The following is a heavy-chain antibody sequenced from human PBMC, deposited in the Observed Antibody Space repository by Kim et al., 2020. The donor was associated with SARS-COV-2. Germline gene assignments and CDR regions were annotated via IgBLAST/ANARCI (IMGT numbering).Heavy chain of an antibody. J-gene: IGHJ4*02. D-gene: IGHD3-22*01. CDR3: TRYLDGSGKRFDY. Sequence: YAASVKGRFTISRDDSKNTACLQMNSLKTEDTAMYYCTRYLDGSGKRFDYWGQGTLVTVSS. V-gene: IGHV3-73*01.